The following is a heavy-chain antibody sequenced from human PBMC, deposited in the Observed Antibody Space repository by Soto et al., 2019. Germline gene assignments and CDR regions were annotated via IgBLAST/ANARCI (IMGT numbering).Heavy chain of an antibody. D-gene: IGHD2-2*02. V-gene: IGHV1-3*01. Sequence: DSVKVYCKTSGYTFSNFAIHWVRQAPGERLEWMGWINAGNGNTKYSQKFQGRVTITRDTSASTAYMELSSLRSEDTAVYYCAGRWLYLGGPRIFFDICGQGTMV. J-gene: IGHJ3*02. CDR3: AGRWLYLGGPRIFFDI. CDR1: GYTFSNFA. CDR2: INAGNGNT.